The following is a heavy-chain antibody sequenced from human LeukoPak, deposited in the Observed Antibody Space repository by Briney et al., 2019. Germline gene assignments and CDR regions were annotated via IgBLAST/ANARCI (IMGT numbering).Heavy chain of an antibody. CDR1: GYTFTGYY. CDR2: INPNSGGT. V-gene: IGHV1-2*02. Sequence: GASVKVSCKASGYTFTGYYMHWVRQAPGQGLEWMGWINPNSGGTNYAQKFQGRVTMTRDTSIGTAYMELSRLRSDDTAVYYCARGPEYSSSDWFDPWGQGTLVTVSS. CDR3: ARGPEYSSSDWFDP. D-gene: IGHD6-6*01. J-gene: IGHJ5*02.